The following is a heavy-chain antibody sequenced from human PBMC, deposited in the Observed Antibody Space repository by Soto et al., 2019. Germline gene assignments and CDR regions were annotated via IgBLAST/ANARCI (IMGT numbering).Heavy chain of an antibody. J-gene: IGHJ4*02. Sequence: QVQLVESGGGVVQPGRSLRLSCAASGFTFSSYGMHWVRQAPGKGLEWVAVISYDGSNKYYADSVKGRFTISRDNSKNTLYLQMNSLRAEDTAVYYCAKTPVERSGCIYYFDYWGQGTLVTVSS. CDR2: ISYDGSNK. D-gene: IGHD6-19*01. V-gene: IGHV3-30*18. CDR1: GFTFSSYG. CDR3: AKTPVERSGCIYYFDY.